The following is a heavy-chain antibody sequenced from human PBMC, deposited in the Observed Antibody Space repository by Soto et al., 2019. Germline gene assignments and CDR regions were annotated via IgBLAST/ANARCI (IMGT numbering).Heavy chain of an antibody. Sequence: GGSLRLSCAASGFTFSSYSMNWVRQAPGKGLEWVSYISSSSTIYYADSVKGRFTISRDNAKNSLYLQMNSLRDEDTAVYYCARGSMIVVVPAAFNDAFDIWGQGTMVTVSS. CDR1: GFTFSSYS. CDR2: ISSSSTI. CDR3: ARGSMIVVVPAAFNDAFDI. D-gene: IGHD2-2*01. V-gene: IGHV3-48*02. J-gene: IGHJ3*02.